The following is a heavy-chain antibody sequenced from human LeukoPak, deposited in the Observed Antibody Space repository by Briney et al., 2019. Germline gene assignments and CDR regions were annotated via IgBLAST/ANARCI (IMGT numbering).Heavy chain of an antibody. D-gene: IGHD6-19*01. CDR1: GFTFTRYG. CDR3: ARDPTTTSGRYAHFDY. Sequence: ASVKVSCKASGFTFTRYGITWVRQAPGQGLEWMGWISAYNGDTNYAQKLQGRVTMTRDPSTSTVYMELRSLSSDDTAVYYCARDPTTTSGRYAHFDYWGQGTLVTVSS. V-gene: IGHV1-18*01. CDR2: ISAYNGDT. J-gene: IGHJ4*02.